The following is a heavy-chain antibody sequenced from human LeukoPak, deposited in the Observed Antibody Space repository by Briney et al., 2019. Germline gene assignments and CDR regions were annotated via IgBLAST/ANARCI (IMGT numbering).Heavy chain of an antibody. D-gene: IGHD6-25*01. CDR1: GYSFSGSY. J-gene: IGHJ4*02. CDR2: INPNNGVT. Sequence: GASVKVSCKASGYSFSGSYLHWVRQAPGQKLEWMGWINPNNGVTKYAQKFQDRVTMTRDTAISTAYMELRRLRSDDTAVLYCARLVSGSDYWGQGTLVTVS. V-gene: IGHV1-2*02. CDR3: ARLVSGSDY.